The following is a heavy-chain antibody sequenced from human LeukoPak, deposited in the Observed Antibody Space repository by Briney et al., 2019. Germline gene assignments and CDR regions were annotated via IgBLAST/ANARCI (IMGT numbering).Heavy chain of an antibody. CDR3: ARHHDYGFQPDY. Sequence: SVKVSCKASGGTFSSYAISWVRQAPGQGLEWMGGIIPIFGTANYAQKFQGRVTITADESTSTAYMELSSLRSEDTAVYYCARHHDYGFQPDYWGQGTLVTVSS. V-gene: IGHV1-69*13. J-gene: IGHJ4*02. CDR2: IIPIFGTA. CDR1: GGTFSSYA. D-gene: IGHD4-17*01.